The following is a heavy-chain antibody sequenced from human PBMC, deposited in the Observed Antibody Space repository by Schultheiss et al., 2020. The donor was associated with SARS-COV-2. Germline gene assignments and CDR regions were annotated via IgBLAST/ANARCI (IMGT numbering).Heavy chain of an antibody. D-gene: IGHD2-2*01. CDR3: ARDGCSTSCPHYYYYMDV. CDR2: INPNSGGT. V-gene: IGHV1-2*02. Sequence: ASVKVSCKASGYTFTGYYMHWVRQAPGQGLEWMGWINPNSGGTNYAQKFQGRVTMTTDTSTSTAYMELRSLRSDDTAVYYCARDGCSTSCPHYYYYMDVWGKGTTVTVSS. CDR1: GYTFTGYY. J-gene: IGHJ6*03.